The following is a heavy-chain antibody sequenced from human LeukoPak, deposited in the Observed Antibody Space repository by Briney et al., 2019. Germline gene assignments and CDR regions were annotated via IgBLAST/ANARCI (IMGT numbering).Heavy chain of an antibody. Sequence: GGSLRLSCAASGFTFSSYSMNWVRQAPGKGLEWVSSISSVSSYIYYADSVTGRFPISRENAKNSLYLQMNSLRAEDTAVYSCARGGVYSYGQYYYYGMDVWGKGTTVTVSS. D-gene: IGHD5-18*01. CDR1: GFTFSSYS. CDR3: ARGGVYSYGQYYYYGMDV. CDR2: ISSVSSYI. V-gene: IGHV3-21*01. J-gene: IGHJ6*04.